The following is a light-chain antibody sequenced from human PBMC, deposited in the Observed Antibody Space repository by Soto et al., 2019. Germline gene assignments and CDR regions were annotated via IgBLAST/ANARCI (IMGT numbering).Light chain of an antibody. V-gene: IGKV1-33*01. J-gene: IGKJ5*01. Sequence: DIQMTQSPSTLSACVGDRVTITCRASQSISNRLAWYQLKPGKAPKLLIYDASNLETGVPSRFSGSGSGTDFTFTISSLQPEDIATYYCQQYDKTFGQGTRLEIK. CDR1: QSISNR. CDR3: QQYDKT. CDR2: DAS.